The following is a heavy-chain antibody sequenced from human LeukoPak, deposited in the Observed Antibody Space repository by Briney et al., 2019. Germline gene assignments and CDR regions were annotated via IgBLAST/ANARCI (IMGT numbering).Heavy chain of an antibody. CDR3: ARQWGANGYGYFDY. CDR2: VSYSGTT. Sequence: SETLSLTCTVSGGSISGHYWSWIRQPPGKGLEWIDHVSYSGTTKYNAPLKSRVTISVDTSKNQFSLRLSSVTAADTSVYYCARQWGANGYGYFDYWGQGTLVTVSS. J-gene: IGHJ4*02. D-gene: IGHD5-12*01. V-gene: IGHV4-59*08. CDR1: GGSISGHY.